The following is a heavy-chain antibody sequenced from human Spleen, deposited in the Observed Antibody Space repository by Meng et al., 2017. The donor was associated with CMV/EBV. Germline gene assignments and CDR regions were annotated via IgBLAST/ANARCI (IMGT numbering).Heavy chain of an antibody. Sequence: TVSGGSISINYYCWGWIRQPPGKGLEWIGSIYYSGSTYYNPSLKSRVTISVDTSKNQFSLKLSSVTAADTALYYCARHKAGTGHFDYWGQGTLVTVSS. D-gene: IGHD6-19*01. CDR3: ARHKAGTGHFDY. CDR2: IYYSGST. CDR1: GGSISINYYC. J-gene: IGHJ4*02. V-gene: IGHV4-39*01.